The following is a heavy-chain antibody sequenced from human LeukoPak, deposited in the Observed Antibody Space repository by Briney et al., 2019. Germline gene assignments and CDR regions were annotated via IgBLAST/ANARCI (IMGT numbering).Heavy chain of an antibody. J-gene: IGHJ3*02. D-gene: IGHD6-19*01. CDR2: ISYDGSNK. CDR3: AKGAWGSGWFFGAFDI. CDR1: GFTFSSYG. V-gene: IGHV3-30*18. Sequence: PGRSLRLSCAASGFTFSSYGMHWVRQAPGKGLEWVAVISYDGSNKYYADSVKGRFTISRDNSKNTLYLQMNSLRAEDTAVYYCAKGAWGSGWFFGAFDIWGQGTMVTVSS.